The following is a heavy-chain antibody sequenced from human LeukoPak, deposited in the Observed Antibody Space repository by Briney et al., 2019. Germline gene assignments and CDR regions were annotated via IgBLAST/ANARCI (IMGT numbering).Heavy chain of an antibody. D-gene: IGHD6-6*01. V-gene: IGHV7-4-1*02. CDR2: INTNTGNP. CDR1: GYTFTSYA. Sequence: ASVKVSCKASGYTFTSYAMNWVRQAPGQGLEWMGWINTNTGNPTYAQGFTGRFVFSLDTSVSTAYLQISSLKAEDTAVYYCARLEQLVRGYYYYYMDVWGKGTTVTVSS. J-gene: IGHJ6*03. CDR3: ARLEQLVRGYYYYYMDV.